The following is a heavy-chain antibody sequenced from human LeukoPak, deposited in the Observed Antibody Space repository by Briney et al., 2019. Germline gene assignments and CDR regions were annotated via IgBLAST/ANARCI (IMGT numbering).Heavy chain of an antibody. CDR3: AKDAFGFRAAASWFDP. V-gene: IGHV3-9*01. D-gene: IGHD6-13*01. Sequence: PGGSLRLSCAASGFTFDDYAMHWVRQAPGKGLEWVSGISWNSGSIGYADSVKGRFTISRDNAKNSLYLQMNSLRAEDTALYYCAKDAFGFRAAASWFDPWGQGTLVTVSS. CDR2: ISWNSGSI. CDR1: GFTFDDYA. J-gene: IGHJ5*02.